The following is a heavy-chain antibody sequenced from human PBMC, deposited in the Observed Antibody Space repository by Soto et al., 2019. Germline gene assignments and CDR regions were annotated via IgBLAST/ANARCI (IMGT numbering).Heavy chain of an antibody. D-gene: IGHD6-13*01. Sequence: QVQLVESGGGVVQPGRSLRLSCAASGFTFSSYGMHWVRQAPGKGLEWVAVIWYDGSNKYYADSVKGRFTISRDNSKNTLYLQMNSLRAEDTAVYYCARRRSSIAAAGLDYWGQGTLVTVSS. CDR2: IWYDGSNK. J-gene: IGHJ4*02. V-gene: IGHV3-33*01. CDR3: ARRRSSIAAAGLDY. CDR1: GFTFSSYG.